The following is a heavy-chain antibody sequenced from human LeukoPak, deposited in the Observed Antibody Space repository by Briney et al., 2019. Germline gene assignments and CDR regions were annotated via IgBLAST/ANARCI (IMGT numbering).Heavy chain of an antibody. D-gene: IGHD6-6*01. J-gene: IGHJ4*02. Sequence: AGGSLRLSCVASGFTFSSYSMSWVRQSPGKGLEWVATIRGSGDGDSPYYRESLQGRFTVSRDNSKNTLYLQMDSVRAEDTALYYCAKLRAPPADYYDYWGQGTLVTVSS. CDR3: AKLRAPPADYYDY. CDR2: IRGSGDGDSP. CDR1: GFTFSSYS. V-gene: IGHV3-23*01.